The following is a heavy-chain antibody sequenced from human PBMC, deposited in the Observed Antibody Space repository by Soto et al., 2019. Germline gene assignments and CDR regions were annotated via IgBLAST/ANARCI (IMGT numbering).Heavy chain of an antibody. Sequence: GEYLKISCKGSGYRFTTYWIVWVRQMPGKGLEWMGIIYPSDSDTRYNPSFQGQVTISVDKSISTAYLQWSSLKASDTAMYYFARCTGPYSACSDWGQGTMVTVSS. D-gene: IGHD2-8*02. J-gene: IGHJ3*01. CDR2: IYPSDSDT. CDR3: ARCTGPYSACSD. V-gene: IGHV5-51*01. CDR1: GYRFTTYW.